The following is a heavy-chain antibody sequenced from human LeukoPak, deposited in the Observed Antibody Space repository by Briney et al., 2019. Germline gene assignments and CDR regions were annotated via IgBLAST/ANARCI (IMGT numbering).Heavy chain of an antibody. CDR3: ARSRAFNSGAFDP. CDR1: GASFSSASY. CDR2: IYNGVNT. D-gene: IGHD1-26*01. V-gene: IGHV4-61*01. Sequence: SETLSLTCTVSGASFSSASYWTWIRQPPGKGVEWIAHIYNGVNTNYNPSLKSRVTISVDTSKNQFSLRLNSVTAADTAVYYCARSRAFNSGAFDPWGQGSLVTVSS. J-gene: IGHJ5*02.